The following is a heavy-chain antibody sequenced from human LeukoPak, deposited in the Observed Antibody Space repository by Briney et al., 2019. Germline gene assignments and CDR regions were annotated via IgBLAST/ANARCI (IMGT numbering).Heavy chain of an antibody. J-gene: IGHJ4*02. CDR1: GFTFSSYA. V-gene: IGHV3-23*01. CDR3: AKDLSSGYPYYFDY. CDR2: ISASGGTT. D-gene: IGHD3-22*01. Sequence: PGGSLRLSCAASGFTFSSYAMSWARQAPGKGLEWVSAISASGGTTYYADSVKGRFTISRDNSKNTLYLQMNSLRAEDTAVYYCAKDLSSGYPYYFDYWGQGTLVTVSS.